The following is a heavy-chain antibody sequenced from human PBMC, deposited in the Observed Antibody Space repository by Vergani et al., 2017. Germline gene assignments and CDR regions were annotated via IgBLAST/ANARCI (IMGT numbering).Heavy chain of an antibody. D-gene: IGHD2-2*01. CDR1: GGSISSYY. Sequence: QVQLQESGPGLVKPSQTLSLTCTVSGGSISSYYWSWIRQPPGKGLEWLGYIYYSGSTNYNPSLKSRVTISVDTSKNQFSLKLSSVTAADTAVYYCARVGCSSTSCYSGDGPSGEKNFDYWGQGTLVTVSS. V-gene: IGHV4-59*12. CDR3: ARVGCSSTSCYSGDGPSGEKNFDY. J-gene: IGHJ4*02. CDR2: IYYSGST.